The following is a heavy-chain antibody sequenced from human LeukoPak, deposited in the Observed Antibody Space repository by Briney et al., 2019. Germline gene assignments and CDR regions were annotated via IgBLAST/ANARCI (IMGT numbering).Heavy chain of an antibody. Sequence: ASVEVSCKASGYTFTGYYMHWVRQAPGQGLEWMGWINPNSGGTNYAQKFQGRVTMTRDTSISTAYMELSRLRSDDTAVYYCARDAGGNPTGRGYMDVWGKGTTVTVSS. CDR3: ARDAGGNPTGRGYMDV. J-gene: IGHJ6*03. CDR1: GYTFTGYY. D-gene: IGHD4-23*01. V-gene: IGHV1-2*02. CDR2: INPNSGGT.